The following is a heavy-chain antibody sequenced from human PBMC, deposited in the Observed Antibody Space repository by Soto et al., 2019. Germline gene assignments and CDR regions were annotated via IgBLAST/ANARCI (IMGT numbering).Heavy chain of an antibody. D-gene: IGHD5-18*01. CDR1: GYSFTSYW. J-gene: IGHJ4*02. CDR2: IYPGDSDT. V-gene: IGHV5-51*01. CDR3: ARHWKRGYSYGQRFDY. Sequence: PGESLKISCKGSGYSFTSYWIGWVRQMLGKGLEWMGIIYPGDSDTRYSPSFQGQVTISADKSISTAYLQWSSLKASDTAMYYCARHWKRGYSYGQRFDYWGQGTLVTVSS.